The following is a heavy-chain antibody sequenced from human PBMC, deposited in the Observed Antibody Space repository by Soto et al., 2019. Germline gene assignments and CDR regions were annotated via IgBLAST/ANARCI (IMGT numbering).Heavy chain of an antibody. CDR2: ITGSGSII. CDR3: ARDRAARDWFDS. D-gene: IGHD6-25*01. J-gene: IGHJ5*01. V-gene: IGHV3-48*03. Sequence: VGSLRLSCAASGFTFSSYEMNWVRQAPGKGLEWVSYITGSGSIIHYADSVKGRFTTSRDNSKNSLYLQMNSLRDEDTAVYYCARDRAARDWFDSWGQGTLVTVSS. CDR1: GFTFSSYE.